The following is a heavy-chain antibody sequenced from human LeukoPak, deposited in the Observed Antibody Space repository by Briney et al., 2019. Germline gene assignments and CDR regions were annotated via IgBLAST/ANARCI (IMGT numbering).Heavy chain of an antibody. CDR1: GFTITTYA. D-gene: IGHD1-26*01. CDR3: ARAQGALDY. J-gene: IGHJ4*02. Sequence: GGSLRLSCAASGFTITTYAVNWVRQALGKGLEWVSGIGGGGTEYYADSVKGRFIISSDNSQNLVHLQMNSLTVEDTAVYYCARAQGALDYWGQGTLVTVSS. V-gene: IGHV3-23*01. CDR2: IGGGGTE.